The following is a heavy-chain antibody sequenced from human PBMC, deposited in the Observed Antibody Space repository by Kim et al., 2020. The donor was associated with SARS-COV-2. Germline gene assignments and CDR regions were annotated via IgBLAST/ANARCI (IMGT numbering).Heavy chain of an antibody. J-gene: IGHJ5*01. Sequence: GGSLRLSCAASAFRVRAYWMHWVRQAPGKGLEWVSRMNEDGHTTDYADSVKGRFTISKDSAKNMLFLHMNSLTVEDTAVYFCSRDTFGPEDSWGQGTLVTVSS. D-gene: IGHD3-3*01. CDR1: AFRVRAYW. CDR3: SRDTFGPEDS. CDR2: MNEDGHTT. V-gene: IGHV3-74*01.